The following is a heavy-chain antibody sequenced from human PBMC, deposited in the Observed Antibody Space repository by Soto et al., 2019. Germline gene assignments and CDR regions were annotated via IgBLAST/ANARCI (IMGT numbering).Heavy chain of an antibody. D-gene: IGHD6-19*01. CDR1: GFTFSSYA. CDR3: AKGRSGWPYWYFDL. V-gene: IGHV3-23*01. J-gene: IGHJ2*01. CDR2: ISGSGGST. Sequence: PGGSLRLSCAASGFTFSSYAMSWVRQAPGKGLEWVSVISGSGGSTYYADSVKGRFTISRDSSSNTLYLQMNSLRVEDTAVYNCAKGRSGWPYWYFDLWGRGTLVTVSS.